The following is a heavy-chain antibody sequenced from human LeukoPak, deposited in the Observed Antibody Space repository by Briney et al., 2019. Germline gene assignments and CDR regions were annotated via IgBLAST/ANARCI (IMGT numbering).Heavy chain of an antibody. V-gene: IGHV3-48*01. Sequence: GGSLRLSCAASGFSFSSYSMNWVRQAPGRGLEWISYISSGSRTIFYADSVKGRFTISRDNAKNSLYLLMNSLRADDTAVYYCARESITGDRDFDYWGQGTLITVCS. CDR2: ISSGSRTI. CDR3: ARESITGDRDFDY. D-gene: IGHD7-27*01. J-gene: IGHJ4*02. CDR1: GFSFSSYS.